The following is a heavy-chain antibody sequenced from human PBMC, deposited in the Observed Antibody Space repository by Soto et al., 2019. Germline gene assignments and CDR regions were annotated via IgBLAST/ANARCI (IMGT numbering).Heavy chain of an antibody. CDR2: INPGNGDT. J-gene: IGHJ6*02. CDR1: GYSFTKYG. Sequence: ASVKVSCKTSGYSFTKYGLHWVRQAPGQRLEWMGWINPGNGDTKYSQKFQGRVTITRDTSATTAYMELSSLRSEDSAVFYCARTDCSSTSCYNYYYYGMDVWGQGTTVTISS. V-gene: IGHV1-3*01. D-gene: IGHD2-2*01. CDR3: ARTDCSSTSCYNYYYYGMDV.